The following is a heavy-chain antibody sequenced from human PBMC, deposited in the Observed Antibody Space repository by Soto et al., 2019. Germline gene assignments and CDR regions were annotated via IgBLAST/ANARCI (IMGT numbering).Heavy chain of an antibody. V-gene: IGHV4-4*02. CDR1: GGSISSSNW. Sequence: QVQLQESGPGLVKPSGTLSLTCAVSGGSISSSNWWSWVRQPPGKGLEWIGEIYHSGSTNYNPSLKGRVTIAVDKSRNQCSRRRSSVTAAATAVYYCASRGYCTNGVCYYGMDVWGQGTTVTVSS. CDR2: IYHSGST. D-gene: IGHD2-8*01. J-gene: IGHJ6*02. CDR3: ASRGYCTNGVCYYGMDV.